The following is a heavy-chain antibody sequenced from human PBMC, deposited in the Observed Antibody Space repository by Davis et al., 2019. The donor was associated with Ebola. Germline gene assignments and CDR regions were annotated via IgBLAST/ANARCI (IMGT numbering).Heavy chain of an antibody. J-gene: IGHJ6*02. CDR2: IKSKTDGGTT. CDR1: GFTFSNAW. V-gene: IGHV3-15*07. Sequence: GESLKISCAASGFTFSNAWMNWVRQAPGKGLEWVGRIKSKTDGGTTDYAAPVKGRFTISRHNSKNTLYLQMNSLRAEDTAVYYCARGWNYGMDVWGQGTTVTVSS. D-gene: IGHD1-1*01. CDR3: ARGWNYGMDV.